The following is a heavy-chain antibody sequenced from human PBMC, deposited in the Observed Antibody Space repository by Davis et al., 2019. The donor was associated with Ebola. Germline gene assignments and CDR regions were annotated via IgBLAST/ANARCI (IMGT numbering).Heavy chain of an antibody. Sequence: GESLKISCEASGFTFSSHSMTWVRQAPGRGLEWVAAIGGRDDSTFFAGSLKGRVAISRDNSKDTLYLQINNLKTDDTGVYYCARSDDDSGYYYDENAFDIWGQGTMVTVSS. CDR3: ARSDDDSGYYYDENAFDI. J-gene: IGHJ3*02. D-gene: IGHD3-22*01. CDR2: IGGRDDST. V-gene: IGHV3-23*01. CDR1: GFTFSSHS.